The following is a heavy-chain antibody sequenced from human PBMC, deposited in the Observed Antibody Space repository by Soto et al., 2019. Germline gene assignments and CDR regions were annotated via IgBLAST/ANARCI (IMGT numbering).Heavy chain of an antibody. Sequence: QVQLQESGPGLVKPSETLSRTCTVSGGSISSYYWSWIRQPPGKGLEWIGYIYYSGSTNYNPSLKSRVTISVDTSKNQFSLKLSSVTAADTAVYYCATSGWYPGAFDIWGQGTMVTVSS. J-gene: IGHJ3*02. D-gene: IGHD6-19*01. CDR3: ATSGWYPGAFDI. V-gene: IGHV4-59*01. CDR1: GGSISSYY. CDR2: IYYSGST.